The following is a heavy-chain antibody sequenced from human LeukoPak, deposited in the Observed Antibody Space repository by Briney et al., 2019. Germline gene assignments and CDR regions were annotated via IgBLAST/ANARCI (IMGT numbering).Heavy chain of an antibody. J-gene: IGHJ4*02. CDR2: ISTTSSYI. CDR3: ARDIYDDSGYFRRGLDY. D-gene: IGHD3-22*01. Sequence: GGSLRLSCAASGFTFSDYSMNWVRQAPGKGLEWVSSISTTSSYIYYADSVKGRFTISRDNAKNSLYLQMNSLRADDTAVYFYARDIYDDSGYFRRGLDYWGQGILVTVSS. CDR1: GFTFSDYS. V-gene: IGHV3-21*01.